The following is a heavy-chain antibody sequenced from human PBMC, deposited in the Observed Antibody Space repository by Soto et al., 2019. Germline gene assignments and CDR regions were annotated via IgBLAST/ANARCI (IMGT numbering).Heavy chain of an antibody. J-gene: IGHJ4*02. CDR3: ARAVGPDVLLWFGEFFV. D-gene: IGHD3-10*01. CDR1: SGSISSYY. CDR2: IHYSGNT. Sequence: SETLSLTCTVSSGSISSYYWTWIRQPPGKGLEWLGYIHYSGNTKYNPSLKSRVTISMDTSKNQFSLKLSSVTAADTAVYYCARAVGPDVLLWFGEFFVWGQGTLVTVSS. V-gene: IGHV4-59*01.